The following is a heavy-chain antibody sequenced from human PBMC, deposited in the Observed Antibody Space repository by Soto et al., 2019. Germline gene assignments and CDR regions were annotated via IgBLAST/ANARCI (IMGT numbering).Heavy chain of an antibody. CDR1: GGTFSSYA. V-gene: IGHV1-69*01. D-gene: IGHD3-3*01. J-gene: IGHJ6*02. CDR3: ARGVVTIFGVVIIPVYYYYGMDV. CDR2: IIPIFGTA. Sequence: QVQLVQSGAEVKKPGSSVKVSCKASGGTFSSYAISWVRQAPGQGLEWMGGIIPIFGTANYAQKFQGRVTITADESTSTAYMELSSLRSEDTAVYYCARGVVTIFGVVIIPVYYYYGMDVWGQGTTVTVSS.